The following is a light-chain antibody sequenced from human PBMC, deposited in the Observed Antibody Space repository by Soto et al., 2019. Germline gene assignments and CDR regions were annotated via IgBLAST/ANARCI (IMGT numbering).Light chain of an antibody. CDR1: QSISSV. Sequence: IQMTQSASTLSGSVGDRVTINCRVSQSISSVLAWYQQKPGKAPKLLIYTAASLKSGVPSRSSVRGSGTEFTLTISSLPSDDFATYYFQPYHRYSWTVGQGTQLDTK. CDR2: TAA. V-gene: IGKV1-5*03. J-gene: IGKJ1*01. CDR3: QPYHRYSWT.